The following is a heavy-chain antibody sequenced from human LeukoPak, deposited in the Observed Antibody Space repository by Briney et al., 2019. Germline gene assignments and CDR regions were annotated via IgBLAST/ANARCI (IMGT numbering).Heavy chain of an antibody. J-gene: IGHJ6*03. D-gene: IGHD3-10*01. CDR2: IRYDGSNK. V-gene: IGHV3-30*02. CDR1: GFTFTSYG. Sequence: GGSLRLSCAASGFTFTSYGMHWVRQAPGKGLEWVAFIRYDGSNKYYADSVKGRFTISRDNSKNTLYLQMNSLRAEDTAVYYCAKGHYGSGPNGNMDVWGKGTTVTISS. CDR3: AKGHYGSGPNGNMDV.